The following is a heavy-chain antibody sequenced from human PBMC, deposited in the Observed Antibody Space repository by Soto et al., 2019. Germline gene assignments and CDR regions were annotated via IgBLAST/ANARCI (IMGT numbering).Heavy chain of an antibody. CDR1: GGTFSSYA. CDR2: IIPIFGTA. J-gene: IGHJ6*02. V-gene: IGHV1-69*13. D-gene: IGHD1-26*01. Sequence: SVKVSCKASGGTFSSYAISWVRQAPGQGLEWMGGIIPIFGTANYEQKLKGRVTITEDESKSTDYIEQNNQRYKDTAVYYCARDTVGATTVLYYYYGMDVWGQGTQVTVSS. CDR3: ARDTVGATTVLYYYYGMDV.